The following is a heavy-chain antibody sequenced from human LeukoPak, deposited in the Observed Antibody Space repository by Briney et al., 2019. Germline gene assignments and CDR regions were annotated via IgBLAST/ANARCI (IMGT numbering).Heavy chain of an antibody. V-gene: IGHV3-7*03. CDR1: GFTFTTYW. D-gene: IGHD6-13*01. CDR3: AKSGAMVTAAGIEEDYYYYMDV. Sequence: GGSLRLSCAASGFTFTTYWMSWVRQAPGKGLEWVANIKQDGTEKYYVDSVKGRFTISRDNAKNSLYLQMNSLRAEDTAVYYCAKSGAMVTAAGIEEDYYYYMDVWGKGTTVTVSS. J-gene: IGHJ6*03. CDR2: IKQDGTEK.